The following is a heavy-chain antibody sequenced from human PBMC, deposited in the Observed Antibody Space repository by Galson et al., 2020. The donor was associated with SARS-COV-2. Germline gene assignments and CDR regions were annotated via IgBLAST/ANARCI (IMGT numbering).Heavy chain of an antibody. CDR1: GYSFTSYY. CDR3: ASSLTAGAFDV. J-gene: IGHJ3*01. D-gene: IGHD6-19*01. CDR2: INPSDGTT. Sequence: ASVKVSCKTSGYSFTSYYMHWVRQAPGQGLEWMGVINPSDGTTTYAQRFQGRGTMTRDTSTSTLYMELSSLRSEDTAVFYCASSLTAGAFDVWGQGTMVTVSS. V-gene: IGHV1-46*01.